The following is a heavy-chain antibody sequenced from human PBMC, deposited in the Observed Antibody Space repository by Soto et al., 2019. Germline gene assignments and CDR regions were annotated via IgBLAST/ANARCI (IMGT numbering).Heavy chain of an antibody. CDR2: IYYSGST. Sequence: QVQLQESGPGLVKPSETLSLTCTVSGGSISSYYWSWIRQPPGKGLEWIGYIYYSGSTNYNPSLKSRVTRPVDTSPTQLSLTLSPVTAADTAVYYCAGGEEMATPGGWYFDLWGRGTLVTVSS. CDR1: GGSISSYY. J-gene: IGHJ2*01. CDR3: AGGEEMATPGGWYFDL. D-gene: IGHD5-12*01. V-gene: IGHV4-59*01.